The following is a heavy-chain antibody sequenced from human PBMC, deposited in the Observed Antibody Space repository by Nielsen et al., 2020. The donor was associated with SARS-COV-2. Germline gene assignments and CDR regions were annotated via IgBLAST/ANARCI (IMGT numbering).Heavy chain of an antibody. CDR1: GGSISSPYY. CDR3: TREDWQEGHYYYMHV. V-gene: IGHV4-39*07. CDR2: VYSSGDT. D-gene: IGHD3-9*01. Sequence: SETLSLTCTVSGGSISSPYYCVWIRQPPGKGLEWITTVYSSGDTYSNPSLKSRVSTSVDTSKNQFSLRLNSVTAADTAVYYCTREDWQEGHYYYMHVWGKGTTVTVSS. J-gene: IGHJ6*03.